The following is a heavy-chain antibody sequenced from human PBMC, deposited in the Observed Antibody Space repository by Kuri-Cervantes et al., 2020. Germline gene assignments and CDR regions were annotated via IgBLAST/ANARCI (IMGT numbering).Heavy chain of an antibody. Sequence: SLRLSCAASGFSFDDYAMHWVRQAPGKGLEWVSGIGWNSGSIGYADSVKGRFTISRDNAKNSLYLQMNSLRAEDTALYYCAKAYKPYCSSTSCYAPSGAFDIWGQGTMVTVSS. V-gene: IGHV3-9*01. CDR2: IGWNSGSI. CDR3: AKAYKPYCSSTSCYAPSGAFDI. CDR1: GFSFDDYA. D-gene: IGHD2-2*01. J-gene: IGHJ3*02.